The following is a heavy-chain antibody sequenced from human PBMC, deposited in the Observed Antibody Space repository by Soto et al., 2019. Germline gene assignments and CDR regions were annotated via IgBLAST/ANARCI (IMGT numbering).Heavy chain of an antibody. V-gene: IGHV4-34*01. CDR1: GGSFSSYY. J-gene: IGHJ5*02. CDR3: ARWGRQQLVRRNWFDL. CDR2: ITHSGST. D-gene: IGHD6-13*01. Sequence: QVQLQQWGAGLLKPSETLSLTCAVYGGSFSSYYWSWIRQPPGKGMEWIGEITHSGSTNYNPSLKSRVTISVDTSKNQFSLKLSSVTAADTAVYYCARWGRQQLVRRNWFDLWGQGTLVTVSS.